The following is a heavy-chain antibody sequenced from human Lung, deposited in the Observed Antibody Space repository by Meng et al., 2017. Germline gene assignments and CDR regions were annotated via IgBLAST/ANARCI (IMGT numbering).Heavy chain of an antibody. CDR2: IYHSGST. CDR3: TKNDFYCLGY. V-gene: IGHV4-4*02. CDR1: GGSISSDNW. D-gene: IGHD2-21*01. J-gene: IGHJ4*02. Sequence: QGPLKEPAQGRVNPSGTLSLTCAVSGGSISSDNWWSWVRQPPGKGLEWIGEIYHSGSTNYNPSLKSRITISVDKPKNQFSLTLSSVTAADTAVYYCTKNDFYCLGYWGQGTLVTVSS.